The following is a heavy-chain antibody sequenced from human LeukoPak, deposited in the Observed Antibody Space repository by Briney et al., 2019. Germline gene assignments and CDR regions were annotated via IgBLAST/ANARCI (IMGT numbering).Heavy chain of an antibody. J-gene: IGHJ4*02. CDR1: GGSVSSYY. D-gene: IGHD3-10*01. CDR2: IYYSGST. CDR3: ARLEYYGSGSYYYFDY. Sequence: KPSETLSLTCTVSGGSVSSYYWSWIRQPPGKGLEWNGSIYYSGSTNYNPSLKSRVTISVDTSKDQFSLKLSSVTAADTAVYYCARLEYYGSGSYYYFDYWGQGTLVTVSS. V-gene: IGHV4-59*08.